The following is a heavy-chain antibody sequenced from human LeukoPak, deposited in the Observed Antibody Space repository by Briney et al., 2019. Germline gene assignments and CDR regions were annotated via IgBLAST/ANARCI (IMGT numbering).Heavy chain of an antibody. CDR3: ARDQANYYDSSGYSGGNDY. J-gene: IGHJ4*02. Sequence: SETLSLTCTVSGGSISSGGYYWSWIRQHPGKGLEWIGYIYYSGSTYYNPSLKSRVTISVDTSKNQFSLKLSSVTAADTAVYYCARDQANYYDSSGYSGGNDYWGQGTLVTVSS. V-gene: IGHV4-31*03. D-gene: IGHD3-22*01. CDR1: GGSISSGGYY. CDR2: IYYSGST.